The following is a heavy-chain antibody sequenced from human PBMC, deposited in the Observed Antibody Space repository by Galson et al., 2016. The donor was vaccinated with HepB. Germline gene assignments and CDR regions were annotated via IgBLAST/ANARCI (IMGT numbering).Heavy chain of an antibody. V-gene: IGHV3-11*03. J-gene: IGHJ3*01. CDR1: GFTFRDYY. CDR3: ARPAVMPNAAFNL. Sequence: SLRLSCAASGFTFRDYYMTWIRQAPGKGLEWVSSISSSSSYIYYADSVKGRFTISRENAKNSLYLQLNSLRGDDTAVYYCARPAVMPNAAFNLWGQGTMVTVSS. CDR2: ISSSSSYI. D-gene: IGHD6-25*01.